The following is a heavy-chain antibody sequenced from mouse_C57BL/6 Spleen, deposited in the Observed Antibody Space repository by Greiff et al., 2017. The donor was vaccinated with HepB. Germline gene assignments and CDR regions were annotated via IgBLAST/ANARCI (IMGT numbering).Heavy chain of an antibody. D-gene: IGHD2-3*01. Sequence: EVMLVESGGGLVQPGGSLKLSCAASGFTFSDYYMYWVRQTPEKRLEWVAYISNGGGSTYYPDTVKGRFTISRDNAKNTLYLQMSRLKSEDTAMYYCARHDEDDGLFAYWGQGTLVTVSA. J-gene: IGHJ3*01. CDR1: GFTFSDYY. CDR3: ARHDEDDGLFAY. V-gene: IGHV5-12*01. CDR2: ISNGGGST.